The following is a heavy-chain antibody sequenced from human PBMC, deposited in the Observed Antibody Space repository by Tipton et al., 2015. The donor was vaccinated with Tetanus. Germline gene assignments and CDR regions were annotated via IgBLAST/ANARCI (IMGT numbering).Heavy chain of an antibody. CDR2: IYYSGST. J-gene: IGHJ6*02. V-gene: IGHV4-39*01. Sequence: TLSLTCVVYGGSFGHYYWGWIRQPPGKGLEWIGSIYYSGSTYYNPSLKSRVTISVDTSKNQFSLKLSSVTAADTAVYYCARHGGRLAYYYYGMDVWGQGTTVTVSS. CDR3: ARHGGRLAYYYYGMDV. D-gene: IGHD3-16*01. CDR1: GGSFGHYY.